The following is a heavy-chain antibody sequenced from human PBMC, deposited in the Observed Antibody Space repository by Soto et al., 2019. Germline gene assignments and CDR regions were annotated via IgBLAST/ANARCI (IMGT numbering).Heavy chain of an antibody. CDR1: GGTFSSYA. CDR3: ARGNCSGGSCYPSPDAFDI. Sequence: QVQLVQSGAEVKKPGSSVKVSCKASGGTFSSYAISWVRQAPGQVLEWMGGIIPIFGTANYAQKFQGRVTITADKSTSTAYMELSSLRSEDTAVYYCARGNCSGGSCYPSPDAFDIWGQGTMVTVSS. CDR2: IIPIFGTA. V-gene: IGHV1-69*06. J-gene: IGHJ3*02. D-gene: IGHD2-15*01.